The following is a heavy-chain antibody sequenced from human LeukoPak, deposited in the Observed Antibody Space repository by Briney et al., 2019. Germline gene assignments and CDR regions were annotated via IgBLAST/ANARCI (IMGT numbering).Heavy chain of an antibody. CDR3: ARQAGAAAGYRAFDY. Sequence: GESLKISCKGSGYSFTSYWIGWVRQMPGKGLEWMGNIYPGDSDTRYSPSFQGQVTISADKSISTAYLQWSSLKASDTAMYYCARQAGAAAGYRAFDYWGQGTLVTVSS. CDR2: IYPGDSDT. CDR1: GYSFTSYW. J-gene: IGHJ4*02. V-gene: IGHV5-51*01. D-gene: IGHD6-13*01.